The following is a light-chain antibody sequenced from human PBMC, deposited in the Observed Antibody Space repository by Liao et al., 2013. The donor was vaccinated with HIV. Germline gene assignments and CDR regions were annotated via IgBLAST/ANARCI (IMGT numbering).Light chain of an antibody. CDR3: QVWDSGSAHWF. CDR1: DIGSKS. CDR2: QDA. J-gene: IGLJ2*01. V-gene: IGLV3-21*04. Sequence: SYVLTQPPSVSVAPGKTARITCGGEDIGSKSVHWYHQKPGQAPVLVLCQDARRPSGIPERFSGSNSGNTATLTISGVEAGDEADYFCQVWDSGSAHWFFGGGTKLTVL.